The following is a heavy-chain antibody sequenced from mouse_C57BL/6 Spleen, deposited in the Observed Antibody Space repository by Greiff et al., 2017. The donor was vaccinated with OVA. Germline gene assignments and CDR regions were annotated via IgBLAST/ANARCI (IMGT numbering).Heavy chain of an antibody. Sequence: EVKLMESGGGLVQPGESLKLSCESNEYEFPSHDMSWVRKTPEKRLELVAAINRDGGSTYYPDTMERRFIISRDNTKKTLYLQMSSLRSEDTAVYYCARHHGYYVFDVWGTGTTVTVSS. D-gene: IGHD2-3*01. V-gene: IGHV5-2*01. J-gene: IGHJ1*03. CDR2: INRDGGST. CDR3: ARHHGYYVFDV. CDR1: EYEFPSHD.